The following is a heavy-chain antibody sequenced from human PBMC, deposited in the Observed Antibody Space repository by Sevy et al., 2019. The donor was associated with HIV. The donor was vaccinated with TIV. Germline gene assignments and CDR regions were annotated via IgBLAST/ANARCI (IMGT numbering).Heavy chain of an antibody. J-gene: IGHJ4*02. V-gene: IGHV3-23*01. CDR1: GFTFRNSA. CDR2: ISVVDLGNT. D-gene: IGHD1-26*01. CDR3: ASWVGAHFDY. Sequence: EGSLRLSCTVSGFTFRNSAMNWVRQAPGKGLEWVSTISVVDLGNTHYADSVNGRFTISRDDSKNTVYLQMNNLRVEDTAKYYCASWVGAHFDYWGQGAVVTVSS.